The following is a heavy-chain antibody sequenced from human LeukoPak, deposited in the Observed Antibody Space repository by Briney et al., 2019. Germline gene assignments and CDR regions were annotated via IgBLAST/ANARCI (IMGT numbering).Heavy chain of an antibody. Sequence: SETLSLTCSVSGGSISSYYWSWIRQPPGKGLKWIGNIYYSGSTSYNPSLTSRVTISVDTSRNQFSLKLSSVTAADTAVYYCARVVVEAAVVYFDYWGQGTLVTVFS. CDR1: GGSISSYY. CDR3: ARVVVEAAVVYFDY. CDR2: IYYSGST. J-gene: IGHJ4*02. D-gene: IGHD2-21*01. V-gene: IGHV4-59*01.